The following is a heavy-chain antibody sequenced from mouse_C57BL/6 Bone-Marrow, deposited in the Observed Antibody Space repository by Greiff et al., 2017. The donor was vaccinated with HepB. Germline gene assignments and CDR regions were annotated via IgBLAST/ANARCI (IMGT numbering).Heavy chain of an antibody. J-gene: IGHJ2*01. CDR2: IYPRSGNT. V-gene: IGHV1-81*01. Sequence: VQLQQSGAELARPGASVKLSCKASGYTFTSYGISWVKQRTGQGLEWIGEIYPRSGNTYYNEKFKGKATLTADKSSSTAYMELRSLTSEDSAVYFCERRRVWSYYFDYWGQGTTLTVSS. D-gene: IGHD2-10*02. CDR3: ERRRVWSYYFDY. CDR1: GYTFTSYG.